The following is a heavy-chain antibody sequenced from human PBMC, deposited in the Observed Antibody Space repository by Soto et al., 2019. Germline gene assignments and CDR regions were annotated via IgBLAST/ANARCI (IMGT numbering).Heavy chain of an antibody. CDR3: ARAPAPGLCSSTSCYSY. J-gene: IGHJ4*02. Sequence: SAKVCWKARGDAFASCSSRWVRHDTGQGLEWMGWMNPNSGNTGYAQKFQGRVTMTRNTSISTAYMELSSLRSEDTAVYYCARAPAPGLCSSTSCYSYWGQGTLVTVSS. CDR1: GDAFASCS. D-gene: IGHD2-2*01. V-gene: IGHV1-8*01. CDR2: MNPNSGNT.